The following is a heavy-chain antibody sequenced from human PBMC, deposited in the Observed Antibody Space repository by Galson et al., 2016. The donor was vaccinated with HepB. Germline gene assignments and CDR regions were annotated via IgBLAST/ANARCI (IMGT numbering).Heavy chain of an antibody. CDR2: ISDSEST. CDR1: GGSVSSASHH. D-gene: IGHD2-2*02. V-gene: IGHV4-61*01. CDR3: AKDEGFYNGMDF. J-gene: IGHJ6*02. Sequence: ETLSLTCTVSGGSVSSASHHWSWVRQPTGKGLEWIGYISDSESTNYNPSLKGRVTISLDRSKNQFSLRLNSVIAADTAVYYCAKDEGFYNGMDFWGQGTTVTVSS.